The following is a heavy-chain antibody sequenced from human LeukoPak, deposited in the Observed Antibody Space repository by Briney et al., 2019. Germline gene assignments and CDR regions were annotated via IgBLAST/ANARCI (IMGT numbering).Heavy chain of an antibody. Sequence: PGGSLRLSCAASGFTFSNAWMSWVRQAPGKGLEWVSAISGSGGSTYYADSVKGRFTISRDNSKNTLYLQMNSLRAEDTAVYYCARGPSGYHNTGGQGTLVTVSS. V-gene: IGHV3-23*01. CDR2: ISGSGGST. J-gene: IGHJ4*02. D-gene: IGHD5-12*01. CDR3: ARGPSGYHNT. CDR1: GFTFSNAW.